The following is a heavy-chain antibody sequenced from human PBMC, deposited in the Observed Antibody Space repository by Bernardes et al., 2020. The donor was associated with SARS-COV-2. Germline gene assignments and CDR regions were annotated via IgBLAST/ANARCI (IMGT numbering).Heavy chain of an antibody. Sequence: GWSLIRSCAASGFTFSSYWMHWVRQAPGKGLVWVSRINSDGSSTSYADSVKGRFTISRDNAKNTLYLQMNSLRAEDTAVYYCARAEIHSYYDFWSGYSATMDVWGKGTTVTVSS. CDR2: INSDGSST. V-gene: IGHV3-74*01. D-gene: IGHD3-3*01. CDR1: GFTFSSYW. J-gene: IGHJ6*04. CDR3: ARAEIHSYYDFWSGYSATMDV.